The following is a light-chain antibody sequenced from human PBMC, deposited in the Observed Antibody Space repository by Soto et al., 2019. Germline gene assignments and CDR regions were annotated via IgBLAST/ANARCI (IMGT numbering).Light chain of an antibody. CDR1: SSDVGGYNY. CDR2: DVS. CDR3: CPYSGTYTSV. J-gene: IGLJ3*02. Sequence: QSALTQPRSVSGSPGQSVTISCTGTSSDVGGYNYVFWYQQHPGKAPKLMIYDVSKRPSGVPDRFSGSKSGNTASLTISGLQAEDEADYYCCPYSGTYTSVFGGGTNLTVL. V-gene: IGLV2-11*01.